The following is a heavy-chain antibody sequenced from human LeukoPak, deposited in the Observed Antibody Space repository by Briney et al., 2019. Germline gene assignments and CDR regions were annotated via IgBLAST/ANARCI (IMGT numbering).Heavy chain of an antibody. V-gene: IGHV3-23*01. CDR2: ISGSGGST. D-gene: IGHD6-6*01. CDR3: AKPDSEYSSPEDS. CDR1: GFTFSSYA. J-gene: IGHJ4*02. Sequence: GGSLRLSFAASGFTFSSYAMSWVRQAPGKGLEWVSAISGSGGSTYYADSVKGRFTISRDNSKNTLYLQMNSLRAEDTAVYYCAKPDSEYSSPEDSWGQGTLVTVSS.